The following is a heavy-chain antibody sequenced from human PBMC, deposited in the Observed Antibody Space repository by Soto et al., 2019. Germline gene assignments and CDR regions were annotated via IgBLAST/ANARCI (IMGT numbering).Heavy chain of an antibody. D-gene: IGHD2-15*01. CDR1: GYTFKNYD. V-gene: IGHV1-8*01. J-gene: IGHJ5*02. CDR3: ARAPVYGGNGWFDP. Sequence: QVQLVQSGAEVKRPGASVMVSCRATGYTFKNYDINWVRQATGQGLEWMGRMNPNSGNTGYAQKFRGRVTMTRNTSTSTAYLELSSLRSEDTAVYYCARAPVYGGNGWFDPWGQGTLVTVSS. CDR2: MNPNSGNT.